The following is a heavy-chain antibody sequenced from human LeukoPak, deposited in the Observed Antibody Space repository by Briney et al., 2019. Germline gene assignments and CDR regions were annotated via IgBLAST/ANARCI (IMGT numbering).Heavy chain of an antibody. CDR1: GFTFSSYA. J-gene: IGHJ4*02. CDR2: ISDSGGTT. Sequence: GGSLRLSCAASGFTFSSYAMSWVRQAPGKGLEWVSVISDSGGTTYYADSVKGRFTISRDNSKNTLYLQMNSLRAEDTAVYYCAKDTSGWHSYAFDSWGQGTLVTVSS. CDR3: AKDTSGWHSYAFDS. V-gene: IGHV3-23*01. D-gene: IGHD6-19*01.